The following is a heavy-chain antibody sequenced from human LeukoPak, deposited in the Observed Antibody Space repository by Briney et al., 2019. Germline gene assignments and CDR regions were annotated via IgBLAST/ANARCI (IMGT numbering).Heavy chain of an antibody. J-gene: IGHJ4*02. V-gene: IGHV3-7*03. Sequence: GGSLRLSCAASGFTFSSYWMSWVRQAPGKGLEWVANIKQDGSEKYYVDSVKGRFTISRDNAKNSLYLQMSSLRAEGTAVYYCARAGWVGPSDYWGQGTLVTVSS. CDR3: ARAGWVGPSDY. D-gene: IGHD6-19*01. CDR1: GFTFSSYW. CDR2: IKQDGSEK.